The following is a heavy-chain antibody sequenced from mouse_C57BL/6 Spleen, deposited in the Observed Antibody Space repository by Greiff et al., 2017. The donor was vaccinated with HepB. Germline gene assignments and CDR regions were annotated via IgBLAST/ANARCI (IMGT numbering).Heavy chain of an antibody. CDR3: ARGDYVAW. CDR2: INPSSGYT. CDR1: GYTFTSYT. V-gene: IGHV1-4*01. Sequence: QVQLKQSGAELARPGASVKMSCKASGYTFTSYTMHWVKQRPGQGLEWIGYINPSSGYTKYNQKFKDKATLTADKSTSTAYMQLSSLTSEDSAVYCCARGDYVAWWGQGTLVTVSA. D-gene: IGHD2-4*01. J-gene: IGHJ3*02.